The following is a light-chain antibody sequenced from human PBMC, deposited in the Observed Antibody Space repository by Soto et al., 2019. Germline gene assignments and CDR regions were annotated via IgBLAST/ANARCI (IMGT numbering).Light chain of an antibody. Sequence: EIVLTQSPGTLSLSPGERATLSSRASQSVGSNKLAWYQQKRGQAPRFLMYDASTRATGIPDRFSGSGSGTDFTLTISRLEPEDFAVYYCQQYGSTPLTFGGGTKVEIK. CDR2: DAS. CDR1: QSVGSNK. J-gene: IGKJ4*01. V-gene: IGKV3-20*01. CDR3: QQYGSTPLT.